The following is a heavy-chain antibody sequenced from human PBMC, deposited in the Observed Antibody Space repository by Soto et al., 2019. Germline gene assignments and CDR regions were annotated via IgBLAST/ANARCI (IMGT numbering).Heavy chain of an antibody. CDR2: INTNTGNP. J-gene: IGHJ6*02. D-gene: IGHD1-26*01. V-gene: IGHV7-4-1*01. CDR3: ASIVGATPYYYYGMDV. CDR1: GYTFTSYA. Sequence: QVQLVQSGSELKKPGASVKVSCKASGYTFTSYAMNWVRQAPGQGLEWMGWINTNTGNPTYAQGFTGRFVFSLDTSVSTAYLQICSLKAEDAAVYYCASIVGATPYYYYGMDVWGQGTTVTVSS.